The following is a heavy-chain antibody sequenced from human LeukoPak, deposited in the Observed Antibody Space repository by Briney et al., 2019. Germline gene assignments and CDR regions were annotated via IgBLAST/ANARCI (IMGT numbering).Heavy chain of an antibody. CDR2: ISWNSGSI. Sequence: PGRSLRLSCAASGFTFDDYAMHWVRQAPGKGLEWVSGISWNSGSIGYADSVKGRFTISRDNAKNSLYLQMNSLRAEDTALYYCAKDLVDHYDSRGAFDIWGQGTMVTVSS. V-gene: IGHV3-9*01. CDR3: AKDLVDHYDSRGAFDI. J-gene: IGHJ3*02. CDR1: GFTFDDYA. D-gene: IGHD3-22*01.